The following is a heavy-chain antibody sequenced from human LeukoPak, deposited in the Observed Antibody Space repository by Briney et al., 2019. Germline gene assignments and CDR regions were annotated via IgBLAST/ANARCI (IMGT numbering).Heavy chain of an antibody. CDR3: AKDPLLRFRGYSYGYLDY. V-gene: IGHV3-23*01. CDR1: GFIFSNYA. J-gene: IGHJ4*02. CDR2: ISGSGGST. Sequence: GGSLRLSCGASGFIFSNYAINWVRQAPGKGLEWVSAISGSGGSTYYADSVKGRFTISRDNSKNTLYLQMNSLRAEDTAVYYCAKDPLLRFRGYSYGYLDYWGQGTLVTVSS. D-gene: IGHD5-18*01.